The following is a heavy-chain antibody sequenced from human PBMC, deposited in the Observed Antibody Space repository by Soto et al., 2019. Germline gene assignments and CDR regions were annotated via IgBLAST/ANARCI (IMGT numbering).Heavy chain of an antibody. CDR1: GYSFTSYW. CDR3: ASSSWVITDAFDI. D-gene: IGHD3-16*02. V-gene: IGHV5-51*01. Sequence: GESLKISCKGSGYSFTSYWIGWVRQMPGKGLEWMGIIYPGDSDTRYSPSFQGQVTTSADKSISTAYLQWSSLTASDTAMYYCASSSWVITDAFDIWGQGTMVTVSS. J-gene: IGHJ3*02. CDR2: IYPGDSDT.